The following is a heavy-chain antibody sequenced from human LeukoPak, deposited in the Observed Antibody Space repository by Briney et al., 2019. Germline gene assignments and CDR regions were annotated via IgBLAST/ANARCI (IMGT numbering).Heavy chain of an antibody. CDR3: ARDRSGSYEGDFDF. V-gene: IGHV3-23*01. CDR2: ISGSGGAT. J-gene: IGHJ4*02. Sequence: GGSLRLSCAASGFTFSSYAMSWVRQAPGKGLEWVSAISGSGGATYYADSVKGRFTISRDNSKNTLYLQMNSLRAEDTAVYYCARDRSGSYEGDFDFWGQGILVTVSS. CDR1: GFTFSSYA. D-gene: IGHD1-26*01.